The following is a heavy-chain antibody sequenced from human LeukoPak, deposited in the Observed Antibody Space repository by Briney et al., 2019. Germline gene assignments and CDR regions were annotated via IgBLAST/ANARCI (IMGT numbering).Heavy chain of an antibody. CDR2: ISSSSSTK. CDR3: ARAVVGATSTDY. CDR1: GFTFSSYS. Sequence: GGSLRLSCAASGFTFSSYSMNWVRQAPGKGLEWVSYISSSSSTKYYADSVKGRFTISRDSAKNSLYLQMNSLRAEDTAVYYCARAVVGATSTDYWGQGTLVTVSS. V-gene: IGHV3-48*04. J-gene: IGHJ4*02. D-gene: IGHD1-26*01.